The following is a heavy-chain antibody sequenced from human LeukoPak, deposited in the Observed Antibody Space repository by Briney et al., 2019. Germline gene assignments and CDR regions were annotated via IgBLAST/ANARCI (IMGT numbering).Heavy chain of an antibody. CDR1: GGSISSSSYY. J-gene: IGHJ4*02. CDR2: IYYSGST. V-gene: IGHV4-39*07. CDR3: ARSQLDSSGYYFDY. D-gene: IGHD3-22*01. Sequence: PSETLSLTCTVSGGSISSSSYYWGWIRQPPGTGLEWIGSIYYSGSTYYNPSLKSRVTISVDASKNQFSLKLSSVTAADTAVYYCARSQLDSSGYYFDYWGQGTLVTVSS.